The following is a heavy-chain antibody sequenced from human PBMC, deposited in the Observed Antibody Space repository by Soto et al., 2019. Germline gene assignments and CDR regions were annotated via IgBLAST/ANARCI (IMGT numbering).Heavy chain of an antibody. CDR2: IWYDGSNK. D-gene: IGHD6-19*01. CDR3: ARVLRIAVAGTGVGY. Sequence: GGSLRLSCAASGSTFSSYGMHWVRQAPGKGLEWVAVIWYDGSNKYYADSVKGRFTISRDNSKNTLYLQMNSLRAEDTAVYYCARVLRIAVAGTGVGYWGQGTLVTVSS. J-gene: IGHJ4*02. CDR1: GSTFSSYG. V-gene: IGHV3-33*01.